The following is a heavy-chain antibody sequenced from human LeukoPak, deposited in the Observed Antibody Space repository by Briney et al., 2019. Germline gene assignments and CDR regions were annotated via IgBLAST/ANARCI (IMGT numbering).Heavy chain of an antibody. D-gene: IGHD6-19*01. CDR2: ISSSSSTI. CDR1: GFTFSSYS. Sequence: PGGSLRLSCAASGFTFSSYSMNWVRQAPGKGLEWVSYISSSSSTINYADSVKGRFTISRDNAKNSLYLQMNSLRTEDTAVYYCARDRWLEWTCGALDIWGQGTMVTVSS. CDR3: ARDRWLEWTCGALDI. J-gene: IGHJ3*02. V-gene: IGHV3-48*04.